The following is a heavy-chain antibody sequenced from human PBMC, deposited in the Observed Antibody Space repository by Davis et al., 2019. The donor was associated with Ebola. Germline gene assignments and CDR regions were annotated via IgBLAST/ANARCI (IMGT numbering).Heavy chain of an antibody. CDR1: GFIFSTSG. CDR3: AKEFRSYLGYFDF. J-gene: IGHJ4*02. V-gene: IGHV3-30*02. CDR2: IRHDDSDK. D-gene: IGHD1-26*01. Sequence: PGGSLRLSCAASGFIFSTSGMHWVRQAPGKGLEWVAFIRHDDSDKNYADSVKDRFSISRDNSKNTVFLQMNSLRAEDTAVYYCAKEFRSYLGYFDFWGQGTLVTVSS.